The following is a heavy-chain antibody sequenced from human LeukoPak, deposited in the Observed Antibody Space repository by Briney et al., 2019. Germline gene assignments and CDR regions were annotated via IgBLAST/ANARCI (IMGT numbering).Heavy chain of an antibody. CDR2: ISHTGST. D-gene: IGHD2-8*01. J-gene: IGHJ4*02. CDR1: GGSISNYY. V-gene: IGHV4-59*12. Sequence: SETLSLTCTVSGGSISNYYWSWIRQSPGKGLEWIGYISHTGSTNYNPSLKSRVTISVDKSKNHLSLNLTSVTAADTAVYYCSRENGAFSPFGYWGQGTLVTVPS. CDR3: SRENGAFSPFGY.